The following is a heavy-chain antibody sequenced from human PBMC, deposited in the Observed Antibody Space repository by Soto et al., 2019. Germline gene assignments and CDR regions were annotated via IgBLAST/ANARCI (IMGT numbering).Heavy chain of an antibody. V-gene: IGHV1-69*06. J-gene: IGHJ4*02. CDR3: ARGGALGTSWYWGDGLDS. CDR1: GYSFSSHA. CDR2: IIPVFGTP. Sequence: SVKVSCKASGYSFSSHAITWVRQAPGQGLEWMGGIIPVFGTPSYAQKFQGRVTISADKSTNTSYLELRSLRSEDTAVYYCARGGALGTSWYWGDGLDSWGQGTQVTVSS. D-gene: IGHD6-13*01.